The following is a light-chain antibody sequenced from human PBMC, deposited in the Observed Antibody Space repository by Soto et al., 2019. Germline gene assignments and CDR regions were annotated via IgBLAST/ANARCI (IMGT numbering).Light chain of an antibody. CDR3: QQANSFPLT. J-gene: IGKJ4*01. Sequence: DIQMTQSPSSVSASVGDRVTITCRASQYVSSWLAWYQQKPGKAPKRLIFDASNLDSGAPSRFSGSGSGTDFTLTISSLQPEDVATYYCQQANSFPLTFGGGTTVEIK. V-gene: IGKV1-12*01. CDR1: QYVSSW. CDR2: DAS.